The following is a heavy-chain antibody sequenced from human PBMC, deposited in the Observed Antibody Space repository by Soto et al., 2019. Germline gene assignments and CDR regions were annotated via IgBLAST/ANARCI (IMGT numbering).Heavy chain of an antibody. D-gene: IGHD3-10*02. J-gene: IGHJ5*02. Sequence: QITLKESGPTLVKPTQTLTLTCTFSGFSLDNSAVGWIRQPPGKALEWLAIVYWDDDKRYSPSLETRLSITKDTSKDQVVLTMTDMDPVDTATYYCVHRPRSPITLCFHPWGQGTLVTVS. CDR3: VHRPRSPITLCFHP. CDR1: GFSLDNSAVG. V-gene: IGHV2-5*02. CDR2: VYWDDDK.